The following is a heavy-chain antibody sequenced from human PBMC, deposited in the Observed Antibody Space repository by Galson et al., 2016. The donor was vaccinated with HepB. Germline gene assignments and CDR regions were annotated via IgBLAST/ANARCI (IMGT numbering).Heavy chain of an antibody. D-gene: IGHD6-13*01. CDR1: GFTFNNYA. CDR3: AKDAYSRGDY. J-gene: IGHJ4*02. CDR2: IKYDGTEK. Sequence: SLRLSCAASGFTFNNYAIHWVRQAPGKGLEWVANIKYDGTEKSYVGSVKGRFTNSRDNAKNSLYLQMNSLRVEDTAMYYCAKDAYSRGDYWGQGTLVTVSS. V-gene: IGHV3-7*03.